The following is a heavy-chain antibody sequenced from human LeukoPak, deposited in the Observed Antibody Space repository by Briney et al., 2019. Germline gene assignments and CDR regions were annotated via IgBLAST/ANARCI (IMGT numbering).Heavy chain of an antibody. V-gene: IGHV3-11*01. D-gene: IGHD5-12*01. CDR1: DDSITMYY. Sequence: LSLTCSVSDDSITMYYWTWIRQPPGKGLEWVSYISSSGSTIYYADSVKGRFSISRDNAKNSLYLQMNSLRAEDTAFYYCAINGGGDSGYGNFDYWGQGTLVTVSS. CDR2: ISSSGSTI. J-gene: IGHJ4*02. CDR3: AINGGGDSGYGNFDY.